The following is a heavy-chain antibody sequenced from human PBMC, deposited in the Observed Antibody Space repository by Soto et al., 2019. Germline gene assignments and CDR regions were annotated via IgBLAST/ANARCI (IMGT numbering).Heavy chain of an antibody. CDR3: APSRFSSPPRRYYYGMDV. Sequence: SVKVACKASGGTFSSYAISWVRQAPGEGLEWMGGIIPIFGTANCAQKFQGRVTITADEPTSTAYMELSSLRSEDTAVYYCAPSRFSSPPRRYYYGMDVWGQGTTVTVSS. D-gene: IGHD6-13*01. CDR1: GGTFSSYA. J-gene: IGHJ6*02. CDR2: IIPIFGTA. V-gene: IGHV1-69*13.